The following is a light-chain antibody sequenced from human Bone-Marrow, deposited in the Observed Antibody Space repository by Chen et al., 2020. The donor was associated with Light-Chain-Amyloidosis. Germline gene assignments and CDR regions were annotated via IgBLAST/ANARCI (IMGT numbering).Light chain of an antibody. J-gene: IGKJ1*01. V-gene: IGKV4-1*01. CDR3: QQYYSTLWT. Sequence: DIVMTQSPDSLAVSLGERATINCKSSQSVLYSSNNKNYLAWYQQKPGQPPKLLIYWAATRECGVPDRFSGSGSGTDFARTISSLQAEDVAVYYCQQYYSTLWTFGQGTKVEIK. CDR2: WAA. CDR1: QSVLYSSNNKNY.